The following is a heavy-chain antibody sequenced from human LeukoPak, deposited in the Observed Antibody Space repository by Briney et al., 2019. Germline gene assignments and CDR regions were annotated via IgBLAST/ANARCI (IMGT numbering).Heavy chain of an antibody. CDR3: ARERGLISAAGYYFDY. J-gene: IGHJ4*02. Sequence: RASVKVSCKASGGTFSSYAISWVRQAPGQGLEWTGGIIPIFGTANYAQKFQGRVTITADKSTSTAYMELSSLRSEDTAVYYCARERGLISAAGYYFDYWGQGTLVTVSS. D-gene: IGHD6-13*01. V-gene: IGHV1-69*06. CDR1: GGTFSSYA. CDR2: IIPIFGTA.